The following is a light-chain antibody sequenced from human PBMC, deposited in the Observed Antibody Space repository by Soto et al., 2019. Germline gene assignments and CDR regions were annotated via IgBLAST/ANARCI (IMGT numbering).Light chain of an antibody. CDR2: AAS. CDR1: QSISSY. V-gene: IGKV1-39*01. CDR3: QQSYSFPRT. J-gene: IGKJ1*01. Sequence: DIQMTQSPSSLSASVVDRVTITCLASQSISSYLNWYQQKPGKAPRLLIYAASNLDNGVPSRFSGSGSGTTFTLTIRSLQPEDFATYYCQQSYSFPRTFGQGTKVDIK.